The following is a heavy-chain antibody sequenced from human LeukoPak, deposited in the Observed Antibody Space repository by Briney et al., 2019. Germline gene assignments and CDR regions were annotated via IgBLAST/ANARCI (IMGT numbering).Heavy chain of an antibody. D-gene: IGHD6-13*01. J-gene: IGHJ3*02. Sequence: ASVKVSCKASGYTFTSYGISWVRQAPGQGLEWMGWISAYNGNTNYAQKLQGRVTMTTDTSTSTAYMELRSLRSDDTAVYYCASSTLHPYSSSWYDAFDIWGQGTMVTVSS. CDR2: ISAYNGNT. V-gene: IGHV1-18*01. CDR1: GYTFTSYG. CDR3: ASSTLHPYSSSWYDAFDI.